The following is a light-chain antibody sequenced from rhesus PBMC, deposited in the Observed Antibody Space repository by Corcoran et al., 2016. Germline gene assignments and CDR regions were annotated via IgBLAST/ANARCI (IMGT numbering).Light chain of an antibody. Sequence: IQMTQSPSSLSAFVGDTVTITCRASQGISSYLNLFQQKPGKAPKLLIYAATTLQGGVPSRVSGSGSVTDFTLTISSLQPEDCATYYCQQYKSYPLTFGGGTKVEIK. CDR1: QGISSY. CDR3: QQYKSYPLT. J-gene: IGKJ4*01. CDR2: AAT. V-gene: IGKV1-28*02.